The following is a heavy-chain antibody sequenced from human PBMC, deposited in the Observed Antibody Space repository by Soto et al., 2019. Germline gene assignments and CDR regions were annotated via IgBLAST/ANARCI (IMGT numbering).Heavy chain of an antibody. Sequence: GASVKVSCKASGGIFRNYAISWVRQAPGQGLEWMGGIIPVFATAKYAQTFQGRVTLTADESTSTAYMELSSLRSEDTAVYYCGRARLDGSCSGDSCYRTDYWGQGTLVTVSS. V-gene: IGHV1-69*13. J-gene: IGHJ4*02. CDR1: GGIFRNYA. D-gene: IGHD2-15*01. CDR3: GRARLDGSCSGDSCYRTDY. CDR2: IIPVFATA.